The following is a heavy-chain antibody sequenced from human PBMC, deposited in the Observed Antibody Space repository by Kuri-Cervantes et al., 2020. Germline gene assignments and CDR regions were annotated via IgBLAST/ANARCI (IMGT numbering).Heavy chain of an antibody. Sequence: GESLKISCAASGFTLNRYGMHWVRQAPGKGLEWVSYISSSSSTIYYADSVKGRFTISRDNAKNSLYLQMNSLRDEDTAVYYCARPIAAAGTGSLWVLANHVNYYYGMDVWGQGTTVTVSS. J-gene: IGHJ6*02. V-gene: IGHV3-48*02. CDR1: GFTLNRYG. D-gene: IGHD6-13*01. CDR3: ARPIAAAGTGSLWVLANHVNYYYGMDV. CDR2: ISSSSSTI.